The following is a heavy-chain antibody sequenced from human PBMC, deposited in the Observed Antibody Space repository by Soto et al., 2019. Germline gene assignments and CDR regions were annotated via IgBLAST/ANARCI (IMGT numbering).Heavy chain of an antibody. V-gene: IGHV3-23*01. CDR2: ISGSGGSA. CDR3: AKVGAESHDAFDI. D-gene: IGHD1-26*01. Sequence: EVQLLESGGGLVQPGGSLRLSCAASGFTFSSYAMSWVRQAPGKGLEWVSAISGSGGSAYYADSVKGRFTISRDNSKNTLYLQINSLRAEDTAVYYCAKVGAESHDAFDIWGQWTMVTVSS. J-gene: IGHJ3*02. CDR1: GFTFSSYA.